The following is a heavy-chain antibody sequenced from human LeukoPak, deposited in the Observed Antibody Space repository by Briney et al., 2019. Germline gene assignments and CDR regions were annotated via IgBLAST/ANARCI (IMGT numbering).Heavy chain of an antibody. Sequence: SQTLSLTCTVSGGSISSGGYYWSWIRQHPGKGLEWIGYIYYSGSTNYNPSLKSRVTISVDTSKNQFSLKLSSVTAADTAVYYCARKYCSSTSCYVRYNWFDPWGQGTLVTVSS. CDR1: GGSISSGGYY. V-gene: IGHV4-31*03. CDR2: IYYSGST. J-gene: IGHJ5*02. D-gene: IGHD2-2*01. CDR3: ARKYCSSTSCYVRYNWFDP.